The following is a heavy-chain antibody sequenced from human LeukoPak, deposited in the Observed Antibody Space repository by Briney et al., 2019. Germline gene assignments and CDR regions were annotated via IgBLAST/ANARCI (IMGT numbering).Heavy chain of an antibody. V-gene: IGHV1-69*05. Sequence: GASVKVSCKASGGTFSSYAISWVRQAPGQGLEWMERIIPIFGTANYAQKFQGRVTITTDESTSTAYMELSSLRSEDTAVYYCARESGSAGYYFDYWGQGTLVTVSS. CDR2: IIPIFGTA. J-gene: IGHJ4*02. D-gene: IGHD1-26*01. CDR3: ARESGSAGYYFDY. CDR1: GGTFSSYA.